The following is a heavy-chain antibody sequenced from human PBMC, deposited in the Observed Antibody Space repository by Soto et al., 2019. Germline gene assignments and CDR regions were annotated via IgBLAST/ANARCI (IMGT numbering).Heavy chain of an antibody. CDR2: ISSSSSTI. V-gene: IGHV3-48*04. D-gene: IGHD4-17*01. CDR3: ARDGTSLYGDFDY. Sequence: GGSLRLSCAASGFTFSSYSMNWVRQAPGKGLEWVSYISSSSSTIYYADSVKGRFTISRDNAKNSLYLQMNSLRAEDPAVYYCARDGTSLYGDFDYWGQGTLVTVSS. CDR1: GFTFSSYS. J-gene: IGHJ4*02.